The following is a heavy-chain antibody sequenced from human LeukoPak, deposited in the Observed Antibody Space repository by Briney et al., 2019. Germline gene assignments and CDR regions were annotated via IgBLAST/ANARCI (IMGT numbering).Heavy chain of an antibody. CDR3: AREGITMVRGAKDY. Sequence: GVPLRLSCAASGFTFSSYGMHWVRQAPGKGLEWVAVIWYDGSNKYYADSVKGRFTISRDNSKNTLYLQMNSLRAEDTAVYYCAREGITMVRGAKDYWGQGTLVTVSS. D-gene: IGHD3-10*01. CDR2: IWYDGSNK. CDR1: GFTFSSYG. V-gene: IGHV3-33*01. J-gene: IGHJ4*02.